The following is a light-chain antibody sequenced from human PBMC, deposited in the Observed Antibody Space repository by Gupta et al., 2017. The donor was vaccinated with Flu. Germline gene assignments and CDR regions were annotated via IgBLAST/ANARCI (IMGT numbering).Light chain of an antibody. CDR3: QHSNSRRPR. CDR1: ERVGSN. V-gene: IGKV6-21*01. Sequence: PGLQSLTPKETATISCRASERVGSNLHWFQQKPDQAPRLLINYVSKTVPGVPARFSGSGSGTDYTLTIRSLESEDSATYYCQHSNSRRPRFGQGTKVEI. CDR2: YVS. J-gene: IGKJ2*01.